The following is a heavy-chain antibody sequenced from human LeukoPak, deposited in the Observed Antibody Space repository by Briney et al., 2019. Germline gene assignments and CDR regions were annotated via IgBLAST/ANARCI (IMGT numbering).Heavy chain of an antibody. J-gene: IGHJ4*02. V-gene: IGHV3-23*01. CDR3: AKVLDGTGYWNYYFDS. CDR1: GFTFSSYA. CDR2: ISGRGEST. Sequence: GGSLRLSCAASGFTFSSYAMSWVRQAPGKGLEWVSGISGRGESTYYADSVKGRFTISRDNSKNTLHLQMNSLRAEDTAVYYCAKVLDGTGYWNYYFDSWGQGTLVTVSS. D-gene: IGHD3-22*01.